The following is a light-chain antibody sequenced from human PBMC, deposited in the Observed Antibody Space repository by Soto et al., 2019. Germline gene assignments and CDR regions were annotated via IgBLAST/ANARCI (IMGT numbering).Light chain of an antibody. Sequence: QSVLTQPPSASGSPGQSVTISCTGSRSDVGGNDLVSWYQQHPGKAPQLIISAVNKRPSGVPDRFSGSKSGNTASLTVSGLQAEDEADYYCSSYAGRNTLIFGGGTKLT. CDR3: SSYAGRNTLI. V-gene: IGLV2-8*01. CDR2: AVN. J-gene: IGLJ2*01. CDR1: RSDVGGNDL.